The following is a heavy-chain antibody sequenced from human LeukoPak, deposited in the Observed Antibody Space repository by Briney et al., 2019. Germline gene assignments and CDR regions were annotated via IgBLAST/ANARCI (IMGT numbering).Heavy chain of an antibody. CDR2: ISGSGEFI. D-gene: IGHD3-22*01. V-gene: IGHV3-21*01. Sequence: SGGSLRLSSAASGFTFSSYSMNWIRQTPGKGLEWVSSISGSGEFIYYVDSVRGRFTISRDNGKNSLYLQMNSLRPEDTAVYYCARDDSHGYHFFDSWGQGTLVTVSS. CDR1: GFTFSSYS. J-gene: IGHJ4*02. CDR3: ARDDSHGYHFFDS.